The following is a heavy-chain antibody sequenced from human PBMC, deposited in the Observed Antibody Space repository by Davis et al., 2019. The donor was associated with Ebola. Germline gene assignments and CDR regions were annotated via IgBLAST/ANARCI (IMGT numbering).Heavy chain of an antibody. CDR1: GYTFTSYG. V-gene: IGHV3-66*01. J-gene: IGHJ6*02. CDR2: IYSGGST. D-gene: IGHD6-6*01. Sequence: SCKASGYTFTSYGISWVRQAPGKGLEWVSVIYSGGSTYYADSVKGRFTISRDNSKNTLYLQMNSLRAEDTAVYYCARSYSSSRSGMDVWGQGTTVTVSS. CDR3: ARSYSSSRSGMDV.